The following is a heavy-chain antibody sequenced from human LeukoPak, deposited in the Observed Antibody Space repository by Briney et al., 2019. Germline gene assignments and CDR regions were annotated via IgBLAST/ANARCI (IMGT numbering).Heavy chain of an antibody. J-gene: IGHJ4*02. CDR3: VRGNDYGGPHY. V-gene: IGHV3-74*01. CDR1: GXXFSSXW. D-gene: IGHD4-23*01. Sequence: GGXXRXXCAXXGXXFSSXWXXWVRQAPGKGMVWVSRIDRDGSRINYADSVKGRFTISRDNGKNTLFLQMNSLRAEDAAVYYCVRGNDYGGPHYWGQGTLVTVSS. CDR2: IDRDGSRI.